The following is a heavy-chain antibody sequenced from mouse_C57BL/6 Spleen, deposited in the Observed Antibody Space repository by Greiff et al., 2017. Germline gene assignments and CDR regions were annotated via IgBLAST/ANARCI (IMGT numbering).Heavy chain of an antibody. D-gene: IGHD2-4*01. CDR1: GFSLTSYG. CDR3: AKTHDYDDYYAMDY. J-gene: IGHJ4*01. V-gene: IGHV2-5*01. Sequence: QVQLKESGPGLVQPSQSLSITCTVSGFSLTSYGVHWVRQSPGKGLEWLGVLWRGGSTDYNAAFMSRLSITKDNSKSQVFFKMNSLQADDTAIYYCAKTHDYDDYYAMDYWGQGTSVTVSS. CDR2: LWRGGST.